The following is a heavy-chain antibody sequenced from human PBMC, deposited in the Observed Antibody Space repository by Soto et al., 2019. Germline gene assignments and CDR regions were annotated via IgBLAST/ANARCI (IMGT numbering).Heavy chain of an antibody. D-gene: IGHD5-18*01. Sequence: SETLSLTCAVYGGSFSGYYWSWIRQPPGKGLEWIGEINHSGSTNYNPSLKSRVTISVDTSKNQFSLKLSSVTAAGTAVYYCARGLLKNSGYSYGYSYYYGMDVWGQGTTVTVSS. V-gene: IGHV4-34*01. CDR3: ARGLLKNSGYSYGYSYYYGMDV. CDR1: GGSFSGYY. J-gene: IGHJ6*02. CDR2: INHSGST.